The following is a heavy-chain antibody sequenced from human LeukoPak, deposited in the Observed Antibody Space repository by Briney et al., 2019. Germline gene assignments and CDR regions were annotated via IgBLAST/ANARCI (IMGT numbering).Heavy chain of an antibody. J-gene: IGHJ6*03. CDR3: ARATNVDIVATICYYDYYMDV. CDR1: GYTFTGYY. V-gene: IGHV1-2*02. CDR2: INPNSGGT. Sequence: ASVKVSCKASGYTFTGYYMHWVRQAPGQGLEWMGWINPNSGGTNYAQKFQGRVTMTRDTSISTAYMELSRLRSDDTAVYYCARATNVDIVATICYYDYYMDVWGKGTTVTISS. D-gene: IGHD5-12*01.